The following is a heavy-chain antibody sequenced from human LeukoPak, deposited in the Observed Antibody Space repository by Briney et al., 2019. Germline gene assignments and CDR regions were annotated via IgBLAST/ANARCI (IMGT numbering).Heavy chain of an antibody. V-gene: IGHV1-2*02. CDR3: AREPPYYYDFGEYYFDY. Sequence: ASVKVSCKASGYTFTGYYMHWVRQAPGQGLEWMGWINPNSGGTNYAQKFQGRVTMTRDTSISTAYMELSRLRSDDTAVYYCAREPPYYYDFGEYYFDYWGQGTLVTVSS. J-gene: IGHJ4*02. CDR2: INPNSGGT. CDR1: GYTFTGYY. D-gene: IGHD3-3*01.